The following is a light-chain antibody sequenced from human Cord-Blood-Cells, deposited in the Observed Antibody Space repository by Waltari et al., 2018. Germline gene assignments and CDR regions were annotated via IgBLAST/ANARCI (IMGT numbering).Light chain of an antibody. Sequence: QSALTQPRSVSGSPGQSVTISCTGTSSDVGGYNYVSWYQQHPGKAPKLMIYDVSNRPSGVPERFSGSKAGNTASLTISGLQAEDEADYYCCSYAGSYSHVVFGGGTKLTVL. CDR3: CSYAGSYSHVV. CDR1: SSDVGGYNY. CDR2: DVS. V-gene: IGLV2-11*01. J-gene: IGLJ2*01.